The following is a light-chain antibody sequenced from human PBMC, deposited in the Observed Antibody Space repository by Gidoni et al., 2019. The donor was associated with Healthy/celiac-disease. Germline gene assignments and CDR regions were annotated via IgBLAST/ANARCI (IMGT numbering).Light chain of an antibody. Sequence: DIQMTQSPSSLSASVGDRVTIPCRASQGISNYLAWYQQKPGKVPKLLIYAASTLQSGVPSRFSGSGSGTDFTLTISSLQPEDVATYYCQKYNSAPHTFXPXTKVXIK. CDR2: AAS. CDR3: QKYNSAPHT. V-gene: IGKV1-27*01. J-gene: IGKJ3*01. CDR1: QGISNY.